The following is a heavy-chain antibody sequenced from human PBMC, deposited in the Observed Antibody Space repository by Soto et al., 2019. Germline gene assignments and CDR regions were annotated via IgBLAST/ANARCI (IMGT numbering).Heavy chain of an antibody. CDR2: IGGSGETT. V-gene: IGHV3-23*01. Sequence: GGSLRLSCAASGFTFSNYGMSWVRQAPGKGLEWVSGIGGSGETTYYADSVKGRFTISRDNSKNTLYLQMNSLRAEDTAVYYCATRAYYDSSGYYEYYFDYWGQGTLVTAPQ. CDR3: ATRAYYDSSGYYEYYFDY. J-gene: IGHJ4*02. D-gene: IGHD3-22*01. CDR1: GFTFSNYG.